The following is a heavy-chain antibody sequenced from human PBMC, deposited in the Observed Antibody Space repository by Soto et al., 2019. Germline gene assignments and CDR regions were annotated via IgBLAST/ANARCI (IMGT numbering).Heavy chain of an antibody. V-gene: IGHV4-59*01. CDR2: IYYSGST. Sequence: SETLSLTCTVSGGSISSYYWSWIRQPPGKGLEWIGYIYYSGSTNYNPSLKSRVTISVDTSKNQFSLKLSSVTAADTAVYYCARGLNTYYDILTGFGEYYGMDVWGQGTTVTVSS. CDR3: ARGLNTYYDILTGFGEYYGMDV. J-gene: IGHJ6*02. D-gene: IGHD3-9*01. CDR1: GGSISSYY.